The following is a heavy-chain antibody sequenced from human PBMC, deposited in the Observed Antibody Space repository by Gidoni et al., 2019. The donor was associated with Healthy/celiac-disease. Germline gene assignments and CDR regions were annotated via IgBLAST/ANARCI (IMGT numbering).Heavy chain of an antibody. J-gene: IGHJ6*02. CDR3: ATPGYGMDV. Sequence: MGGFDPEDGETIYAQKFQGRVTMTEDTSTDTAYMELSSLRSEDTAVYYCATPGYGMDVWGQGTTVTVSS. CDR2: FDPEDGET. V-gene: IGHV1-24*01.